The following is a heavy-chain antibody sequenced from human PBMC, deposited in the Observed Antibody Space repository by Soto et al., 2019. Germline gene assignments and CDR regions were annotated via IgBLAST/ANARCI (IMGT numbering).Heavy chain of an antibody. CDR1: GGSFSGYY. V-gene: IGHV4-34*01. CDR2: INHSGST. D-gene: IGHD5-12*01. Sequence: PSETLSLTCAVYGGSFSGYYWSWIRQPPGKGLEWIGEINHSGSTNYNPSLKSRVTISVDTSKNQFSLTLSSVTAADTAVYYCASERWLQFFDYYYGMDVWGQGTTVTVSS. CDR3: ASERWLQFFDYYYGMDV. J-gene: IGHJ6*02.